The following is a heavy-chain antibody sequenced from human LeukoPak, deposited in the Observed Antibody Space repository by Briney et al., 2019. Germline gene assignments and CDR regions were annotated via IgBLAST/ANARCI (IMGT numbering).Heavy chain of an antibody. J-gene: IGHJ4*02. V-gene: IGHV1-18*01. CDR1: GGTFSSYA. Sequence: ASVKVSCKASGGTFSSYAISWVRQAPGQGLEWMGWISAYNGNTNYAQKLQGRVTMTTDTSTSTAYMELRSLRSDDTAVYYCARDLFLAAAGTFDDWGQGTLVTVSS. D-gene: IGHD6-13*01. CDR3: ARDLFLAAAGTFDD. CDR2: ISAYNGNT.